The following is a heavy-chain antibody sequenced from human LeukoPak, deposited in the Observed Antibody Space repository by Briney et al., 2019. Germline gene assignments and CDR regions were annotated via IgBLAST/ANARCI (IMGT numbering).Heavy chain of an antibody. CDR2: ISAYNGNT. CDR3: ARDGLGSGSYYMLGY. J-gene: IGHJ4*02. Sequence: ASVKVSCKASGYTFTSYGISWVRQAPGQGVEWMGWISAYNGNTNYAQKLQGRVTMTTDTSTSTAYMELRSLRSDDTAVYYCARDGLGSGSYYMLGYWGQGTLVTVSS. D-gene: IGHD1-26*01. CDR1: GYTFTSYG. V-gene: IGHV1-18*01.